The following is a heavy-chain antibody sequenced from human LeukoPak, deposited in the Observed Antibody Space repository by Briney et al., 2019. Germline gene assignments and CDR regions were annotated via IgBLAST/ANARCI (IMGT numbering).Heavy chain of an antibody. CDR2: IKQDGIEK. D-gene: IGHD1-7*01. J-gene: IGHJ5*02. CDR1: EFTFSTYC. Sequence: GGSLRLSCAASEFTFSTYCMSWVRQAPGKGLEWVANIKQDGIEKYYVDSVKGRFTISRDNVKNSLYLQMNSLRAEDTAVYYRVRLPYGRELGWFDPWGQGTLVTVSS. CDR3: VRLPYGRELGWFDP. V-gene: IGHV3-7*01.